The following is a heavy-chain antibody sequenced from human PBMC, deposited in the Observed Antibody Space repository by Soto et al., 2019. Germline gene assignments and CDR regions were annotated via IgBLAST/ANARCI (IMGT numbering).Heavy chain of an antibody. CDR3: AKDKGCTSTTCHWNACDI. J-gene: IGHJ3*02. V-gene: IGHV3-23*01. CDR2: ISGSGAVT. Sequence: EVQLLESGGGLVQPGGSLRLSCAASGLTFSSYAMSWVRQAPGKGLEWVSAISGSGAVTYYADSVKGRFTISRDNSKNTLYRQMNSLRAEDTAVYDWAKDKGCTSTTCHWNACDIGGHGTMVTVSS. D-gene: IGHD2-2*01. CDR1: GLTFSSYA.